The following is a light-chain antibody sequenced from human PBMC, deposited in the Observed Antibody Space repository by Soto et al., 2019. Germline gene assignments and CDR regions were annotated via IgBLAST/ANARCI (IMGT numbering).Light chain of an antibody. V-gene: IGKV3-20*01. CDR3: QQYATSPALT. CDR2: GAS. J-gene: IGKJ4*01. CDR1: QSVSSSY. Sequence: EIVLTQSPGTLSLSPGERATLSCRASQSVSSSYLAWYQQKPGQAPRLLIYGASSRATGIPDRFSGSGSGTDFTLTISRLESEDFAVYFCQQYATSPALTFGGGTKVEIK.